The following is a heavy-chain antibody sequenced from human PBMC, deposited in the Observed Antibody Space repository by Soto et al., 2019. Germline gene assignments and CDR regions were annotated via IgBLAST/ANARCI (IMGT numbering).Heavy chain of an antibody. CDR3: AKDSGDYLWGSYRQGAFDI. D-gene: IGHD3-16*02. CDR1: GFTFSSYA. J-gene: IGHJ3*02. V-gene: IGHV3-23*01. Sequence: EVQLLESGGGLVQPGGSLRLSCAASGFTFSSYAMSWVRQAPGKGLEWVSAISGSGGSTYYADSVKGRFTISRDNSKNTLFLQMNSLRAEDTAVYYCAKDSGDYLWGSYRQGAFDIWGQGTMVTVSS. CDR2: ISGSGGST.